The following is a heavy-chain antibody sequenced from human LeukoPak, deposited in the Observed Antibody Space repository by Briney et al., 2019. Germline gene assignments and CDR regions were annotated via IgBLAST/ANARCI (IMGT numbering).Heavy chain of an antibody. D-gene: IGHD2-2*01. CDR1: GGTFSSYA. CDR3: ARGICSSTSCYHAN. J-gene: IGHJ4*02. CDR2: IIPIFGTA. Sequence: SVKVSCKASGGTFSSYAINWVRQAPGQGLEWMGGIIPIFGTANYAQKFQGRVTITADESTSTAYMELSSLRSEDTAVYYCARGICSSTSCYHANWGQGTLVTVSS. V-gene: IGHV1-69*13.